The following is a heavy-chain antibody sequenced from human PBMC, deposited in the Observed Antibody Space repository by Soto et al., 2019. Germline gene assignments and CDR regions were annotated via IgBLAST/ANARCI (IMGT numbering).Heavy chain of an antibody. CDR1: AFTFSSYA. CDR3: AKLGQIDY. V-gene: IGHV3-23*01. Sequence: EVQLLDSGGGLVQPGGSLRLSCAASAFTFSSYAITWVRQAPGKGLEWVSTISTSGGRTYYADSVKGRFTISRDNSKNTLYLQMNSLRAEDTAVYYCAKLGQIDYWGQGTLVTVSS. CDR2: ISTSGGRT. J-gene: IGHJ4*02.